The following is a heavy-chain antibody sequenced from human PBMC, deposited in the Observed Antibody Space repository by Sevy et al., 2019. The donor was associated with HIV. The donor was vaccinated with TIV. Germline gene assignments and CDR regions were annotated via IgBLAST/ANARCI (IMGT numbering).Heavy chain of an antibody. CDR1: GFTFGDFW. CDR3: ARDCNSNTCLWGLDV. Sequence: GGSLRLSCAASGFTFGDFWMTWVRQAPGKGLEWVANIKRDGSEKYYVPSVKGRFTISRDNAKSSLYLQMKGLGAEDTAVYYCARDCNSNTCLWGLDVWGQGTTVTVS. V-gene: IGHV3-7*03. CDR2: IKRDGSEK. D-gene: IGHD2-2*01. J-gene: IGHJ6*02.